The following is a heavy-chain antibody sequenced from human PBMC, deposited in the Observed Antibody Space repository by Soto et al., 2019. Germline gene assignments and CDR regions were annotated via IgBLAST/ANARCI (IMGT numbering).Heavy chain of an antibody. J-gene: IGHJ3*01. D-gene: IGHD4-17*01. Sequence: SETLSLNCTVSGGSISSSTYNWGWIRQPPGKRLEWIGNIYYSGSPYYNPSLKSRVTISVDTSRNQLSLKLSSVTAADTAVYYCARSPTAVTTPRRDTFDVWGQGTMVTVSS. V-gene: IGHV4-39*01. CDR2: IYYSGSP. CDR1: GGSISSSTYN. CDR3: ARSPTAVTTPRRDTFDV.